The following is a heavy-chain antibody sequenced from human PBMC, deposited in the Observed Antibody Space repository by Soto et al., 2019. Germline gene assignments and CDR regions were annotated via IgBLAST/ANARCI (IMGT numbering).Heavy chain of an antibody. CDR1: GGSLTVYY. D-gene: IGHD6-19*01. CDR3: ARSREQWLVDAFDI. J-gene: IGHJ3*02. CDR2: INPTGSP. Sequence: SDTLSLTCVVYGGSLTVYYWSWIRQPPGRGLEWIGEINPTGSPKYNPSLMSRVTISVDTSKNQFSMKLSSVTAADTAVFYCARSREQWLVDAFDIWGQGTMVTVSS. V-gene: IGHV4-34*01.